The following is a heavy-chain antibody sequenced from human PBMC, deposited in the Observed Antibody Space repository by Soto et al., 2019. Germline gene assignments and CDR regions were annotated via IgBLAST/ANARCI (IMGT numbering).Heavy chain of an antibody. CDR1: GGSISSYY. V-gene: IGHV4-59*05. J-gene: IGHJ4*02. CDR2: IYYSGST. Sequence: SETLSLTCTVSGGSISSYYWSWIRQPPGKGLEWIGSIYYSGSTYYNPSLKSRVTISVDTSKNQFSLKLSSVTAADTAVYYCARGTSALEFDYWGQGTLVTVSS. CDR3: ARGTSALEFDY. D-gene: IGHD1-1*01.